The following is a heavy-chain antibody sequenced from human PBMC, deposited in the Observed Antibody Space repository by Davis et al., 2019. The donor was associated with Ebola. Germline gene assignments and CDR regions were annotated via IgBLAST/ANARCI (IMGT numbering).Heavy chain of an antibody. D-gene: IGHD2-15*01. CDR1: GGSIRSNSYY. Sequence: SETLSLTCTVSGGSIRSNSYYWGWIRQPTGKGLEWIASSHYSGNGYYNPSLRSRITISVDTSKNQFPLRLSSVTAADTAVYYCAGQSYFTEAGEVVWFYPWGQGTLVTVSS. J-gene: IGHJ5*02. CDR3: AGQSYFTEAGEVVWFYP. CDR2: SHYSGNG. V-gene: IGHV4-39*01.